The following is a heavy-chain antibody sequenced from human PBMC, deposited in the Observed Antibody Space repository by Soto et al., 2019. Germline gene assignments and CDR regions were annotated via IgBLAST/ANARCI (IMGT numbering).Heavy chain of an antibody. CDR3: AKRSSSFTFDY. CDR1: GFTFSSYA. Sequence: EVPLLESGGGLVQPGESLRLSCAASGFTFSSYAMSWVRQAPGKGLEWVSVISGSDDSTYYADSVKGRVTISRDNSKNTLYLQMNSLRAEDTAVYYCAKRSSSFTFDYWGQGTLVTVSS. D-gene: IGHD6-6*01. V-gene: IGHV3-23*01. CDR2: ISGSDDST. J-gene: IGHJ4*02.